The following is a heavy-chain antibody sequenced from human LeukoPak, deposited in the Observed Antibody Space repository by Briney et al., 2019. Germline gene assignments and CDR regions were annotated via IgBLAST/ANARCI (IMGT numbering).Heavy chain of an antibody. J-gene: IGHJ5*02. CDR2: IYYSGST. CDR3: ASSISLFNWFDP. Sequence: SETLSLTCTVSGGSISSSSYYWGWIRQPPGKGLEWIGSIYYSGSTYYNPSLKSRVTISVDTSKNQFSLKLSSVTAADTAVYYCASSISLFNWFDPWGQGTLVTVSS. D-gene: IGHD2-2*01. V-gene: IGHV4-39*07. CDR1: GGSISSSSYY.